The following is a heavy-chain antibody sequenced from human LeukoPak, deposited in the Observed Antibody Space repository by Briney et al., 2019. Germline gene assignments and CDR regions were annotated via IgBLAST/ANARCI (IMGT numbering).Heavy chain of an antibody. CDR3: ARDGKAYCSGGSCYQQTFDY. D-gene: IGHD2-15*01. J-gene: IGHJ4*02. Sequence: ASVKVSCKASGYTFTSYGISWVRQAPGQGLEWMGWISAYNGNTNYAQKLQGRVTMTTDTSTSTAYMELRSLRSDDTAVCYCARDGKAYCSGGSCYQQTFDYWGQGTLVTVSS. CDR1: GYTFTSYG. V-gene: IGHV1-18*01. CDR2: ISAYNGNT.